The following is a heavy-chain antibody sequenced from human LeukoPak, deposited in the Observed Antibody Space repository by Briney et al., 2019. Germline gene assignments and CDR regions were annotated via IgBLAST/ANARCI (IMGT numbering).Heavy chain of an antibody. CDR1: GYTFANYG. D-gene: IGHD6-19*01. V-gene: IGHV1-18*01. CDR2: ISASKGVT. J-gene: IGHJ6*03. CDR3: ARATEYRSGWLDYYYYSYMDV. Sequence: GASVKVSCKASGYTFANYGISWVRQAPGQGLEWMGWISASKGVTNYAQKFQGRVTMTTDTSTSTAYMELRSLLSDDAAVYYCARATEYRSGWLDYYYYSYMDVWGKGTTVTISS.